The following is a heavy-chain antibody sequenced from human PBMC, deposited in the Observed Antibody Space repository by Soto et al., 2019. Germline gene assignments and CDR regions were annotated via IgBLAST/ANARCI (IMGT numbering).Heavy chain of an antibody. CDR2: IIPIDATV. V-gene: IGHV1-69*12. CDR3: ARDLLGFGYTYGDV. D-gene: IGHD3-10*01. J-gene: IGHJ6*01. CDR1: GGTFSNYA. Sequence: QVQLVQSGAEVKKPGSSVKVSCKASGGTFSNYALISWVQQAPGQGLEWMGGIIPIDATVNYAQKFQGRITITADESTTTAYMDLGTLRSEDTAVYYCARDLLGFGYTYGDVWGQGTTVTVSS.